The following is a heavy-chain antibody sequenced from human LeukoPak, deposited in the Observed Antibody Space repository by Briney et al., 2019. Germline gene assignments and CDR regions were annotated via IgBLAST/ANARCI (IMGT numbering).Heavy chain of an antibody. CDR1: GFTFSSYG. CDR3: AKDRRWELR. CDR2: ISYDGSNK. Sequence: GGSLRLSCAASGFTFSSYGMYWVRQAPGKGLEWVAVISYDGSNKYYADSVKGRFTISRDNSKNTLYLQMNSLRAEDTAVYYCAKDRRWELRWGQGTLVTVSS. J-gene: IGHJ4*02. V-gene: IGHV3-30*18. D-gene: IGHD1-26*01.